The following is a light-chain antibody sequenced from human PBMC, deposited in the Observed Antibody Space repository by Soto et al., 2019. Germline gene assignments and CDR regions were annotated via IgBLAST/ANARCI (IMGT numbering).Light chain of an antibody. J-gene: IGLJ2*01. CDR3: CSYAGSRVV. V-gene: IGLV2-23*01. CDR1: SSDVGSYNL. Sequence: QSALTQPASVSGSPGQSITISCTGTSSDVGSYNLVSWYQQHPGKAPKLMIYEGSKRPSGVSNRFSGSKSGNTASLTISGLQAEDEADYYCCSYAGSRVVCGGGTKLTVL. CDR2: EGS.